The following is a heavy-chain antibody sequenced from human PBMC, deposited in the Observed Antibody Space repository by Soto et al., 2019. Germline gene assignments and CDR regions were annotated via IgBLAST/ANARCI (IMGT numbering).Heavy chain of an antibody. D-gene: IGHD4-17*01. CDR1: GFTFSRFW. CDR2: IKQDGSEK. CDR3: AADVGGYIYGLARH. Sequence: GGSLRLSCAASGFTFSRFWMSWVRQAPGKGLEWVANIKQDGSEKYYVDSVKGRFTVSGDNAKNSLYLQMNSLRPEDTAVYYCAADVGGYIYGLARHWGPGTLVTVSS. J-gene: IGHJ4*02. V-gene: IGHV3-7*03.